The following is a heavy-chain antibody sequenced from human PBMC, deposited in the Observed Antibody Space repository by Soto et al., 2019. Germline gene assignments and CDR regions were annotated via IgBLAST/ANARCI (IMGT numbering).Heavy chain of an antibody. CDR2: IYPGDSET. J-gene: IGHJ5*02. D-gene: IGHD3-3*01. CDR1: GYTFINYW. V-gene: IGHV5-51*01. CDR3: ARHFGDWSGFYSFP. Sequence: PGESLKISCKASGYTFINYWIAWVRQTPGKGLEWMGIIYPGDSETRYRPSFQGHVTISADKSSNTAYLQWSSLKASDTAIYYCARHFGDWSGFYSFPWGQGTLVTVSS.